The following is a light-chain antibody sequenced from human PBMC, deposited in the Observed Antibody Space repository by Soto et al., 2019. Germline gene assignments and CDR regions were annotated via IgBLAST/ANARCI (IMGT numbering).Light chain of an antibody. J-gene: IGKJ1*01. CDR3: QQRSNWPPT. V-gene: IGKV3-11*01. CDR2: DAS. Sequence: EKMLTQSPDTLYLSPGNRATLSCRASQSVSTYLAWYQQKPGQPPRLLIYDASNRATGIPARFSGSGSGTDFTHTISSLEPEDFAVYYCQQRSNWPPTFGQGTKVDIK. CDR1: QSVSTY.